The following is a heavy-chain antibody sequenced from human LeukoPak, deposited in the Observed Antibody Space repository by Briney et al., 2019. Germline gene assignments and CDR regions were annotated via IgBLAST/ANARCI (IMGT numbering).Heavy chain of an antibody. Sequence: SGGSLRLSCAASGFTFSSYAMSWVRQAPGKGLEWVSAISGSGGSTYYADSVKGRFTISRDNSKNTLYLQMNSLRAEDTAVYYCAKDRPRVVVPAAVDYWGQGTLVTVSS. CDR3: AKDRPRVVVPAAVDY. CDR1: GFTFSSYA. CDR2: ISGSGGST. J-gene: IGHJ4*02. D-gene: IGHD2-2*01. V-gene: IGHV3-23*01.